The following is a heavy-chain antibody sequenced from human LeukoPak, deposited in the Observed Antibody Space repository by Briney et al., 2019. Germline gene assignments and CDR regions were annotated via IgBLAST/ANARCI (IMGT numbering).Heavy chain of an antibody. Sequence: ASVKVSCKASGYTFTGYYMHWVRQAPGQGLEWMGWINPNSGGTNYAQKFQGRVTMTRDTSISTAYMELSRLRSDDTAVYFCATDTGDSQLLLSSFNYWGQGTLVTVSS. V-gene: IGHV1-2*02. CDR3: ATDTGDSQLLLSSFNY. J-gene: IGHJ4*02. CDR2: INPNSGGT. D-gene: IGHD2-21*02. CDR1: GYTFTGYY.